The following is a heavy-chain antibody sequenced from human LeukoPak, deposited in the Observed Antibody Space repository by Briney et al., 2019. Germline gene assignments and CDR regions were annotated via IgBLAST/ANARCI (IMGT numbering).Heavy chain of an antibody. J-gene: IGHJ3*02. CDR3: ARRLDDFWSGYAFDI. D-gene: IGHD3-3*01. CDR1: GGSISSGGYY. CDR2: IHHSGST. V-gene: IGHV4-30-2*01. Sequence: SQTLSLTCTVSGGSISSGGYYWSWIRQPPGKGLEWIGYIHHSGSTYYYPSLKSRVTISVDRSKNQFSLKLSSVTAADTAVYYCARRLDDFWSGYAFDIWGQGTMVTVSS.